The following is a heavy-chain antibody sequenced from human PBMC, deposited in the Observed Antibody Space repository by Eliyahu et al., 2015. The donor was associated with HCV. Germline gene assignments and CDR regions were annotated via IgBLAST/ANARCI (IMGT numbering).Heavy chain of an antibody. V-gene: IGHV4-59*01. CDR1: GGXINSYY. Sequence: QVQLQESGPGLVKPSETLSLTCTVXGGXINSYYWSWIRQPPGEGLEWIGYLHYSGSAKYSPSLKSRATISIDTSKNQFSLKVTSVTAADTAVYYCARVGQEVALYSFDSWGQGTLVTVSS. J-gene: IGHJ4*02. CDR2: LHYSGSA. D-gene: IGHD2-15*01. CDR3: ARVGQEVALYSFDS.